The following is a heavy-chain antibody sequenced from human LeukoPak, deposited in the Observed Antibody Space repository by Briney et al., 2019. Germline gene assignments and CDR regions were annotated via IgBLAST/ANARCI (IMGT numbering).Heavy chain of an antibody. V-gene: IGHV1-18*01. CDR3: ARTNYDFWSGYPDAFGI. Sequence: ASVKVSCKASGYTFTSYDINWVRQATGQGLEWMGWISAYNGNTNYAQKLQGRVTMTTDTSTSTAYMELRSLRSDDTAVYYCARTNYDFWSGYPDAFGIWGQGTMVTVSS. J-gene: IGHJ3*02. D-gene: IGHD3-3*01. CDR2: ISAYNGNT. CDR1: GYTFTSYD.